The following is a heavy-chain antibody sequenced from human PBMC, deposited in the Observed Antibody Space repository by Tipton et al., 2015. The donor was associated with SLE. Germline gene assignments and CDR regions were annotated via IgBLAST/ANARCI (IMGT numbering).Heavy chain of an antibody. V-gene: IGHV4-59*01. CDR3: ASVPFYGDLDAFDI. D-gene: IGHD4-17*01. CDR1: GGSISSYY. Sequence: TLSLTCTVSGGSISSYYWSWIRQPPGKGLEWIGYIYYSGSTNYNPSLKSRVTISVDTSKNQFSLKLSSVTAADTAVYYCASVPFYGDLDAFDIWGQGTMVTVSS. J-gene: IGHJ3*02. CDR2: IYYSGST.